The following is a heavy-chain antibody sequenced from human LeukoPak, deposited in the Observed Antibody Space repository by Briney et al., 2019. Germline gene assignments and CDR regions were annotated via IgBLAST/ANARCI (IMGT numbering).Heavy chain of an antibody. D-gene: IGHD1-26*01. V-gene: IGHV3-9*01. CDR1: GFTFDDYA. Sequence: PGRSLRLSCAASGFTFDDYAMHWVRQAPGKGLEWVSGISWNSGSIGYADSVKGRFTISRDNAKNSLYLQMNSLRAEDTALYYCAEDIGDSPLGAPADYWGQGTLVTVSS. CDR3: AEDIGDSPLGAPADY. CDR2: ISWNSGSI. J-gene: IGHJ4*02.